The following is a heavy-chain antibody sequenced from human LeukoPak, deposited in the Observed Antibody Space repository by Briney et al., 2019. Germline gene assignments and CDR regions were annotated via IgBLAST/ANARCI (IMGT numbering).Heavy chain of an antibody. V-gene: IGHV3-33*01. J-gene: IGHJ4*02. CDR2: IWYDGSNK. D-gene: IGHD6-13*01. CDR1: GFTFSSYG. Sequence: GRSLRLSCAASGFTFSSYGMHWVRQAPGKGLERVAVIWYDGSNKYYADSAKGRFTISRDNSKNTLYLQMNSLRAEDTAVYYCARDSGSRYSYFDYWGQGTLVTVSS. CDR3: ARDSGSRYSYFDY.